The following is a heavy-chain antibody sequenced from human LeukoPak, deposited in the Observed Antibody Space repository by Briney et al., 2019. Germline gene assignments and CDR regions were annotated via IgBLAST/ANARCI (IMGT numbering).Heavy chain of an antibody. V-gene: IGHV3-30*18. D-gene: IGHD3-22*01. CDR2: ISYDGSNK. J-gene: IGHJ5*02. Sequence: GGSLRLSCAASGLTFSSYGMHWVRQAPGKGLEWVAVISYDGSNKYYADSVKGRFTISRDNSKNTLYLQMNSLRAEDTAVYYCAKDYYDSSGINWFDPWGQGTLVTVSS. CDR3: AKDYYDSSGINWFDP. CDR1: GLTFSSYG.